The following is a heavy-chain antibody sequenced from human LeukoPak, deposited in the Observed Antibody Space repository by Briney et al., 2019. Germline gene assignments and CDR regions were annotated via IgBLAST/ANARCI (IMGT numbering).Heavy chain of an antibody. Sequence: SETLSLTCTVSGGSISSSSYYWGWIRQPPGKGLEWIGSIYYSGSTYYNPSLKSRVTISVDTSKNQFSLKLSSVTAADTAVYYCASQEYYYDSSGHANWFDPWGQGTLVTVSS. CDR3: ASQEYYYDSSGHANWFDP. D-gene: IGHD3-22*01. J-gene: IGHJ5*02. CDR1: GGSISSSSYY. CDR2: IYYSGST. V-gene: IGHV4-39*01.